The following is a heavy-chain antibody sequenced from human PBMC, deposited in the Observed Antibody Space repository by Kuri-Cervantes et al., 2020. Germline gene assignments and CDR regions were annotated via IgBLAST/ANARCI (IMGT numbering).Heavy chain of an antibody. CDR3: AGEELGKHAFDI. J-gene: IGHJ3*02. D-gene: IGHD7-27*01. V-gene: IGHV1-2*02. CDR1: GYTFTGYY. Sequence: ASVKVSCKASGYTFTGYYMHWVRQAPGQGLEWMGWINPNSGGTNYAQKFQGRVTMTRDTSISTAYMELSRLRSDDTAVYYCAGEELGKHAFDIWGEGTMVTVSS. CDR2: INPNSGGT.